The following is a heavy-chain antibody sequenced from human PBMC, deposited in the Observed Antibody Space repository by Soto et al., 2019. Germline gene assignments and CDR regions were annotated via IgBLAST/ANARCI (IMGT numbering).Heavy chain of an antibody. Sequence: EFQLVESGGALVQRGGSLRLSCATSGFTFTDFFIDWVRQAPGKGLDWVGRSKNKANGYTTEYAASVKGRFTISRDHSKNSLDLPMNSQTTEDTAVYYCALMGSSGKGGGYWGQGTLVTVSA. D-gene: IGHD6-25*01. CDR2: SKNKANGYTT. J-gene: IGHJ4*02. V-gene: IGHV3-72*01. CDR1: GFTFTDFF. CDR3: ALMGSSGKGGGY.